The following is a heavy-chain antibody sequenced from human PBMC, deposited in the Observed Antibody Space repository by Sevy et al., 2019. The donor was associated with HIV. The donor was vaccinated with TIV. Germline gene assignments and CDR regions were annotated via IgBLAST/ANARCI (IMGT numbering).Heavy chain of an antibody. J-gene: IGHJ4*02. CDR1: GFTFSSYA. CDR2: ISYDGSNQ. Sequence: GGSLRLSCAASGFTFSSYAMHWVRQAPGKGLEWVAIISYDGSNQYYADSVKGRFTISRDNSKNTLYLQMNGLRAEDMALYYCARDFSGWGEYHFDYWGQGTLVTVSS. CDR3: ARDFSGWGEYHFDY. D-gene: IGHD6-19*01. V-gene: IGHV3-30-3*01.